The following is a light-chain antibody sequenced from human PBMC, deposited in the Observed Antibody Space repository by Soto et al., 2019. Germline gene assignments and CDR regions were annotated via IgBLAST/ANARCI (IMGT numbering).Light chain of an antibody. Sequence: EIVLTQSPGTLSLSPGERATLSCRASQTISSYLAWYQHKPGQAPRLLIYDASSRATDIPDRFSGSGSGTDFTLPIVRLEHEDFSVYYCQQYLSSPPYGFGQGTKLEIK. CDR3: QQYLSSPPYG. CDR2: DAS. CDR1: QTISSY. J-gene: IGKJ2*03. V-gene: IGKV3-20*01.